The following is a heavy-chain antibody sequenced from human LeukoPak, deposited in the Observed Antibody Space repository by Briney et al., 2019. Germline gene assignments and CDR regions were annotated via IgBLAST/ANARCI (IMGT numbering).Heavy chain of an antibody. CDR2: IKSKTDGGTT. Sequence: GGSLRLSCAASGFTFTNAWMNWVRQAPGKGLEWVGRIKSKTDGGTTDYAAPVKGRFTISRDDSKNTLYLQMNSLKTEDTGVYYCGIGSSGYYRCDYWGQGTLVTVSS. V-gene: IGHV3-15*01. CDR3: GIGSSGYYRCDY. CDR1: GFTFTNAW. J-gene: IGHJ4*02. D-gene: IGHD3-22*01.